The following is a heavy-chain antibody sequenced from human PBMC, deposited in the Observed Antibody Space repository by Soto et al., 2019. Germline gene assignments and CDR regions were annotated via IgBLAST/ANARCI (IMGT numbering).Heavy chain of an antibody. V-gene: IGHV5-51*01. CDR2: IYPGDSDT. J-gene: IGHJ5*02. Sequence: PGESLKISCKGSGYSFASYWIGWVRQMPGKGLEWTGIIYPGDSDTRYSPSFQGQVTISADKSISTAYLQWSSLKASDTAMYYCARGYCISTSCYMGGYWFDPWGQGTLVTVSS. D-gene: IGHD2-2*02. CDR3: ARGYCISTSCYMGGYWFDP. CDR1: GYSFASYW.